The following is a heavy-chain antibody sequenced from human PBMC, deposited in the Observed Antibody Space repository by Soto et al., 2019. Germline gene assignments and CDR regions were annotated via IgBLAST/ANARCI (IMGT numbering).Heavy chain of an antibody. CDR2: IDWDGDK. Sequence: GSGPTRVNPTQTLTLTCTFSGFSLTSGVCLTWIRQPPGRALEWLARIDWDGDKYYNTSLKTRLTISEVTSGNQVVLTMTDMDPVDTATYFCVRMQPGTFDSWGQGTLVTVSS. D-gene: IGHD1-1*01. CDR1: GFSLTSGVC. J-gene: IGHJ4*02. V-gene: IGHV2-70*11. CDR3: VRMQPGTFDS.